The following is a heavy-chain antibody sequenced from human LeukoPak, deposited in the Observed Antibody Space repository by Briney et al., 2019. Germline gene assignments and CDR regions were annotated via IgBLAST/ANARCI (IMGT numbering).Heavy chain of an antibody. D-gene: IGHD3-10*01. V-gene: IGHV5-51*01. CDR3: ARDGPYYGSGSYINYYFDY. Sequence: GESLKISCKGSGYSFTSYWIGWVRQLPGKGLEWMGIIYPGDSDTRYSPSFQGQVTISADKSTSTAYLQWSSLKASDTAIYYCARDGPYYGSGSYINYYFDYWGQGTLVTVSS. CDR1: GYSFTSYW. CDR2: IYPGDSDT. J-gene: IGHJ4*02.